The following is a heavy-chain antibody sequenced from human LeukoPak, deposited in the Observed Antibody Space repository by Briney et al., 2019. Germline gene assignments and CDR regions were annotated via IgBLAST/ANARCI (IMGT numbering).Heavy chain of an antibody. J-gene: IGHJ4*02. D-gene: IGHD2-2*01. Sequence: ASVKVSCKASGYTFTGYYMHWVRQAPGQGLEWMGWINPNSGGTNYARNFQGRVAMTRDTSISTAYMDLSTLTSDDTAVYYCARATRRTQLLFFDFWGQGTLVTVSS. CDR2: INPNSGGT. V-gene: IGHV1-2*02. CDR3: ARATRRTQLLFFDF. CDR1: GYTFTGYY.